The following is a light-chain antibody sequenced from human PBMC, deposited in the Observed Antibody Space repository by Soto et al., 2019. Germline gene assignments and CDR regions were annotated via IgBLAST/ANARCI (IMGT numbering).Light chain of an antibody. V-gene: IGKV3-20*01. Sequence: EIVLTQSPGTLSLSSGERATLSCRASQSVTSNSLAWYQQRPGQAPRLLIYGTSTRATGIPDRFSGSGSGTDFTLIISRLESEDFAMYYCQQYGTSPCTFGQGTRLEIK. CDR1: QSVTSNS. J-gene: IGKJ2*02. CDR2: GTS. CDR3: QQYGTSPCT.